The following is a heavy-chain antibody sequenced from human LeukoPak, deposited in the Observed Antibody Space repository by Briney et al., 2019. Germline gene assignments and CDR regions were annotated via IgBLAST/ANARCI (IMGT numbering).Heavy chain of an antibody. D-gene: IGHD2-21*01. CDR2: IRPSGDNT. Sequence: GGALRLSCAASGFTFSSYDMTWVRQAPGRGLEWVSSIRPSGDNTYYGDSVKGRFTISRDNAKNSLYLQMNSLRAEDTAVYYCAREEVRVLVRWLDPWGQGTLVTVSS. V-gene: IGHV3-23*01. CDR1: GFTFSSYD. CDR3: AREEVRVLVRWLDP. J-gene: IGHJ5*02.